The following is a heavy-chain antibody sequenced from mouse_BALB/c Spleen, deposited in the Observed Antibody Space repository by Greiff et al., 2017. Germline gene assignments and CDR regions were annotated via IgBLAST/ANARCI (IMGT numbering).Heavy chain of an antibody. CDR3: TREGGVDY. D-gene: IGHD1-1*02. J-gene: IGHJ2*01. CDR2: IYPGNSDT. CDR1: GYTFTSYW. V-gene: IGHV1-5*01. Sequence: VQLQQSGPELVKPGASVKMSCKASGYTFTSYWMHWVKQRPGQGLEWIGAIYPGNSDTSYNQKFKGKAKLTAVTSTSTAYMELSSLTNEDSAVYYCTREGGVDYWGQGTTLTVSS.